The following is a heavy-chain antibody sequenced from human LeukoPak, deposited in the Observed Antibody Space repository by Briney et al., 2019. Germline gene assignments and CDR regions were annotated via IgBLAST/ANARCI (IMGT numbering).Heavy chain of an antibody. D-gene: IGHD2-2*02. J-gene: IGHJ5*02. CDR1: GYTFTGYY. CDR2: INPNSGGT. CDR3: ARDGGDCSSTSCYTALDP. Sequence: GASVKVSCKASGYTFTGYYMHWVRQAPGQGLEWMGWINPNSGGTNYAQKFQGRVTMTRDTSISTAYMELSRLRSDDTAAYYCARDGGDCSSTSCYTALDPWGQGTLVTVSS. V-gene: IGHV1-2*02.